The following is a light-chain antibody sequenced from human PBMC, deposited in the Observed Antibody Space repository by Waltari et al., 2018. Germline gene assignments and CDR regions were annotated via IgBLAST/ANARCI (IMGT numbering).Light chain of an antibody. CDR1: QSVTSNY. CDR3: QQYDRSPET. CDR2: GAS. J-gene: IGKJ2*01. V-gene: IGKV3-20*01. Sequence: EIVLTQSPGTLSLSPGERATLSCRASQSVTSNYLAWYQQGPGQAPRLLIYGASNRATGIPDRFSGSGSGTDFSLTINRLEPEDFAVYYCQQYDRSPETFGQGTKLEIK.